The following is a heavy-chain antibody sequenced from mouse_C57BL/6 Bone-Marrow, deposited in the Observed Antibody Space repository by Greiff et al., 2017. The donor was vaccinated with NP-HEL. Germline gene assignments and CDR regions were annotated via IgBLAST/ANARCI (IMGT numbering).Heavy chain of an antibody. D-gene: IGHD1-1*01. CDR2: IYPESGNT. J-gene: IGHJ1*03. V-gene: IGHV1-81*01. CDR3: ARCPLITTVVAIWYFDV. Sequence: QVQLQQSGAELARPGASVKLSCKASGYTFTSYGISWVKQRTGQGLEWIGEIYPESGNTYYNEKFKGKATLTADKSSSTAYMELRSLTSEDSAVYVCARCPLITTVVAIWYFDVWGTGTTVTVSS. CDR1: GYTFTSYG.